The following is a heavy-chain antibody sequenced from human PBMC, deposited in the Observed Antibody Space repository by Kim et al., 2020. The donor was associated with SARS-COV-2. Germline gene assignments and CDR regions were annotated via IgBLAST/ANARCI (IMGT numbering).Heavy chain of an antibody. V-gene: IGHV3-7*01. J-gene: IGHJ4*02. D-gene: IGHD2-21*02. CDR2: GSVK. Sequence: GSVKYNLDSVRGRFSVSRDNDKNSLLLQMDSLRDEDTALYYCAREAGTAYWGQGTLVTVSS. CDR3: AREAGTAY.